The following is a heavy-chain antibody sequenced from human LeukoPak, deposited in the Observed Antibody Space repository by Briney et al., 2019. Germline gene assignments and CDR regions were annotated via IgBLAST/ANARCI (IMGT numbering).Heavy chain of an antibody. CDR2: IYYSGST. V-gene: IGHV4-59*12. J-gene: IGHJ6*03. CDR1: GGSMSSYH. Sequence: SETLSLTCAVSGGSMSSYHWNWIRQPPGKGLEWIAYIYYSGSTNYNPSLESRVTISIDTSKNQFSLKLTSVTAADTAVYYCARDGTARPDYYYYYMDVWGKGTTVTVSS. D-gene: IGHD6-6*01. CDR3: ARDGTARPDYYYYYMDV.